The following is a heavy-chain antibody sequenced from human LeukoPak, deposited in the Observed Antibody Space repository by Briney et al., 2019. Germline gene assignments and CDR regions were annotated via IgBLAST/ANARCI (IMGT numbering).Heavy chain of an antibody. CDR3: ARDNGDY. Sequence: PGGSLRLSCAASGFTFSSYSMNWIRQAPGKGLEWVANIKEDGSEEYYVDSVKGRFTISRDNAKNSLYLQMSSLRAEDTAVYYCARDNGDYWGQGTLVTVSS. CDR1: GFTFSSYS. J-gene: IGHJ4*02. V-gene: IGHV3-7*01. CDR2: IKEDGSEE.